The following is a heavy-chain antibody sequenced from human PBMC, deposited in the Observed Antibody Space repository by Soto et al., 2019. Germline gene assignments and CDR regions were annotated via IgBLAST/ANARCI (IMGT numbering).Heavy chain of an antibody. CDR1: GFTFSNYA. CDR3: ARAGRGVPGDLRDY. V-gene: IGHV3-23*01. CDR2: VSGSGSGT. J-gene: IGHJ4*02. Sequence: PGGSLRLSCAGSGFTFSNYAMNWVRQAPGKGLEWVAAVSGSGSGTYRADSVKGRFSVSRDNSKNTLYLQMNSLRAEDTAIYYCARAGRGVPGDLRDYWGQGTLVTVSS. D-gene: IGHD2-21*02.